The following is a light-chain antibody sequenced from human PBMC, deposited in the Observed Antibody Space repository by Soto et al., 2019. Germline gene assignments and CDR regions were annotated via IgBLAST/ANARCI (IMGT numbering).Light chain of an antibody. CDR3: QQYNNWPLT. CDR1: QSVSSN. Sequence: EIVMTQFPATLSVSPGERATLSCRASQSVSSNLAWYQQKPGQAPRLLIHGASTRATGIPDRFSGSGSGTEFTLTISSLQSEDFAVYYCQQYNNWPLTFGGGTKVEIK. J-gene: IGKJ4*01. V-gene: IGKV3-15*01. CDR2: GAS.